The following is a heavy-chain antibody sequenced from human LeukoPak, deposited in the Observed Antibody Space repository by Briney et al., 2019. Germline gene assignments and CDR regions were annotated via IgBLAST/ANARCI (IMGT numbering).Heavy chain of an antibody. Sequence: TSETLSLTCTVSGGYMENIYWHWIRQPPGKGLEWIGYIYHQAGTEYNPSLKNRVAISVDTSKNQFSLKLSSVTAADTAVYYCARVRGIDSIAAAGLLDYWGQGTLVTVSS. D-gene: IGHD6-13*01. V-gene: IGHV4-59*01. J-gene: IGHJ4*02. CDR1: GGYMENIY. CDR3: ARVRGIDSIAAAGLLDY. CDR2: IYHQAGT.